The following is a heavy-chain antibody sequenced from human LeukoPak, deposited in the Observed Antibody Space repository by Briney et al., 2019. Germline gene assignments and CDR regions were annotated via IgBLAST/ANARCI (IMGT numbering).Heavy chain of an antibody. CDR3: AKGHGTRYLEWLSIEY. D-gene: IGHD3-3*01. CDR1: GFIFSSYG. CDR2: IRYDGSNK. V-gene: IGHV3-30*02. Sequence: PGGSLRLSCAASGFIFSSYGVHWVRQAPGKGLEWVAFIRYDGSNKNYADSVKGRFTISRGNSKNTVYLQMNSLRAEDTAVYYCAKGHGTRYLEWLSIEYWGQGTLVTVSS. J-gene: IGHJ4*02.